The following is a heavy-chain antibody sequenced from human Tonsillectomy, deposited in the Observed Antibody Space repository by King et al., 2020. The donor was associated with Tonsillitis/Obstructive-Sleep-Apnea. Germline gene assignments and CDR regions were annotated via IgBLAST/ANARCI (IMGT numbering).Heavy chain of an antibody. Sequence: VQLVESGGGVVQPGRSLRLSCAASGFTLSSSGIHWVRQGPGKGLEWVAVISSDGKNKYYADSVKGRFTISKDNSKNTLYLQMNSLRTGDSAVYNCAKERTYRWSLDYWGQGTLVTVSS. CDR1: GFTLSSSG. CDR2: ISSDGKNK. J-gene: IGHJ4*02. V-gene: IGHV3-30*18. D-gene: IGHD6-13*01. CDR3: AKERTYRWSLDY.